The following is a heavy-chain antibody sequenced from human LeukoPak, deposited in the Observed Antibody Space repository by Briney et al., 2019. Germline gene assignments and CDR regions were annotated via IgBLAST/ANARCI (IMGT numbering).Heavy chain of an antibody. V-gene: IGHV3-21*05. Sequence: PGGSLRLSCVASGFIFSSYGMNWVRQAPGKGLEWVSYISSTSSFIYYAASVKGRFTISRDFSKNTVFLHMNSLRAEDTAMYYCARGDDSGYYDYFDYWGQGALVTVSS. J-gene: IGHJ4*02. D-gene: IGHD3-22*01. CDR3: ARGDDSGYYDYFDY. CDR1: GFIFSSYG. CDR2: ISSTSSFI.